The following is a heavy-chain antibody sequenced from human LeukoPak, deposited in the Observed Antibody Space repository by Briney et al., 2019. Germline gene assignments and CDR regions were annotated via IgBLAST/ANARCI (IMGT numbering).Heavy chain of an antibody. Sequence: PSETLSLTCTVSGGSISSSSYYWGWIRQPPGKGLEWIGSIYYSGSTYYNPSLKSRVTISVDTSKNQFSLKLSTVTAADTAVYYCARYCSGTSCYAGPYDAFDIWGQGTMVTVSS. CDR1: GGSISSSSYY. V-gene: IGHV4-39*01. CDR3: ARYCSGTSCYAGPYDAFDI. D-gene: IGHD2-2*01. J-gene: IGHJ3*02. CDR2: IYYSGST.